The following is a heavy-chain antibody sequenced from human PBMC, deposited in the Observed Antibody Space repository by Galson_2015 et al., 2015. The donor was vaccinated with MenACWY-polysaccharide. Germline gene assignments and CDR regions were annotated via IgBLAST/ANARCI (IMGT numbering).Heavy chain of an antibody. CDR3: ARERTSITSASMDV. Sequence: SLRLSCAASGFTFSSYWMYWVRQAPGKGLVWVSRINSDGSSTSYADSVKGRFTTSRDNAKNTLYLQMNSLRAEDTAVYYCARERTSITSASMDVWGQGTTVTVSS. D-gene: IGHD1-20*01. CDR2: INSDGSST. J-gene: IGHJ6*02. V-gene: IGHV3-74*01. CDR1: GFTFSSYW.